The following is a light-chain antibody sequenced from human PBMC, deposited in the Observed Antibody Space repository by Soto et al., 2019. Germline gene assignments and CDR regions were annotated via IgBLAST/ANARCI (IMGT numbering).Light chain of an antibody. CDR3: SSYTRSSTVV. CDR1: SSDVGGYNY. V-gene: IGLV2-14*01. CDR2: DVS. Sequence: QSVLTQPASVSGSPGQSITISCTGTSSDVGGYNYVSWYQQHPGKAPKLMIYDVSNRPSGVSNRLSGSKSGNTASLTISGFQAEDEADYYCSSYTRSSTVVFGGGTKLTVL. J-gene: IGLJ2*01.